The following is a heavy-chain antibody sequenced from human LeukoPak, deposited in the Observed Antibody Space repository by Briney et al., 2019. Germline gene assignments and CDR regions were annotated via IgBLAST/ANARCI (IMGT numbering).Heavy chain of an antibody. V-gene: IGHV1-69*13. Sequence: SVKVSCKASGGTFSSNAISWVRQAPGQGLEWMGGTIPVYGTTNYAQKFRGRVTITADESTGTVYMELNTLRSEDTAVYYCARDRPLHGIMITFGGVIVCDYWGQGTLVTVSS. CDR1: GGTFSSNA. CDR3: ARDRPLHGIMITFGGVIVCDY. CDR2: TIPVYGTT. J-gene: IGHJ4*02. D-gene: IGHD3-16*02.